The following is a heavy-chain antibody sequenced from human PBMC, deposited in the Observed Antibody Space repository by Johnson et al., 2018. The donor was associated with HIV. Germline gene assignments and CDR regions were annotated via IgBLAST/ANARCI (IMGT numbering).Heavy chain of an antibody. V-gene: IGHV3-30*04. Sequence: QVQLVESGGGVVQPGRSLRLSCAASGFTFSSYAMHWVRQAPGKGLEWVAVISYDGSNKYYVDSVKGRFTISRDNSKNTLYLQMNSLRTEDTAVYYCAREGNYYDSSSHAFDIWGQGTMVTVSS. CDR1: GFTFSSYA. D-gene: IGHD3-22*01. CDR3: AREGNYYDSSSHAFDI. CDR2: ISYDGSNK. J-gene: IGHJ3*02.